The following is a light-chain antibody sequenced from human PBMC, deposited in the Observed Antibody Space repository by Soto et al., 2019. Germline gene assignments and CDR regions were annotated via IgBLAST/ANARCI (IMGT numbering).Light chain of an antibody. Sequence: QSVLTQPASVSGSPGQSITISCTATTSDVGGFDSVSWYQQHPGTAPRVIIYEVSNRPSGVPDRFSGSKSGSTASLTVSGLQADDEAEYYCASYAGTKLFVFGSGTKV. V-gene: IGLV2-8*01. J-gene: IGLJ1*01. CDR1: TSDVGGFDS. CDR3: ASYAGTKLFV. CDR2: EVS.